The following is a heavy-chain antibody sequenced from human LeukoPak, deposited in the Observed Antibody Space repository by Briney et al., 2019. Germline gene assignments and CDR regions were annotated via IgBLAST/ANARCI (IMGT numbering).Heavy chain of an antibody. CDR3: ARVGYYGSGSSREYYFDY. Sequence: GGSLRLSCAASGFTFSDYYTSWIRQAPGKGLEWVSYISSSGSTIYYADSVKGRFTISRDNAKNSLYLQMNSLRAEDTAVYYCARVGYYGSGSSREYYFDYWGQGTLVTVSS. CDR2: ISSSGSTI. V-gene: IGHV3-11*01. J-gene: IGHJ4*02. D-gene: IGHD3-10*01. CDR1: GFTFSDYY.